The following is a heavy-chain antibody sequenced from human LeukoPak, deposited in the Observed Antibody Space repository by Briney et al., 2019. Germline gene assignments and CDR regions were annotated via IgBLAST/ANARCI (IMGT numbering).Heavy chain of an antibody. D-gene: IGHD3-10*01. CDR2: ISSRSTYI. CDR3: VRDRHYIGNREVRFPY. Sequence: GGSLRLSCAASGFTFSSYSMNWVRQAPGKGLEWVSSISSRSTYIYHADSVRGRFTTSRDNAKNSLDLQMNSLRVEDTAVYYCVRDRHYIGNREVRFPYWGQGALVTVSS. CDR1: GFTFSSYS. V-gene: IGHV3-21*06. J-gene: IGHJ4*02.